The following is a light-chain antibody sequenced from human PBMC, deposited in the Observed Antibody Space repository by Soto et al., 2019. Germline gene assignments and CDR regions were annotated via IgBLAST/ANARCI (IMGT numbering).Light chain of an antibody. J-gene: IGLJ2*01. Sequence: QSVLTQPPSVSEAPRQRVTISCSGSSSNIGNNAVNWYQQLPGKAPKLLIYYDDLLPSGVSDRFSGSKSGTSASLAISGLQSEDEADYYCAAWDDSLNGPRVVFGGGTKVTVL. CDR3: AAWDDSLNGPRVV. CDR1: SSNIGNNA. CDR2: YDD. V-gene: IGLV1-36*01.